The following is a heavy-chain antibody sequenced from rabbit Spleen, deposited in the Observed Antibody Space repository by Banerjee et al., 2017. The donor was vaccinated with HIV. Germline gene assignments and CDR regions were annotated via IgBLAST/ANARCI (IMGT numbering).Heavy chain of an antibody. J-gene: IGHJ6*01. D-gene: IGHD1-1*01. CDR3: ARDTSSSFSSYGMDL. CDR2: IYTGSSGGT. Sequence: QSLEESGGDLVKPGASLTLTCTASGFSFSGILYMCWVRQAPGKGLEWIACIYTGSSGGTYYASWAKGRFTISKTSSTTVTLQMTRLTAADTATYFCARDTSSSFSSYGMDLWGQGTLVTVS. V-gene: IGHV1S40*01. CDR1: GFSFSGILY.